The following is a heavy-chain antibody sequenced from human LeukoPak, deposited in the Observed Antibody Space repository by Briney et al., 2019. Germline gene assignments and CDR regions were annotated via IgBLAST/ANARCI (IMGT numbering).Heavy chain of an antibody. D-gene: IGHD6-19*01. V-gene: IGHV1-3*01. Sequence: GASVKVSCKASGYTFTSYAIHWVRQAPGQRLEWMGWISAGNGNTKYSQNFQGRVTFISNTSATTAFMELSSLRSEDTAVYYCARGRQWLVTSFDYWGQETLVTVSS. J-gene: IGHJ4*02. CDR1: GYTFTSYA. CDR2: ISAGNGNT. CDR3: ARGRQWLVTSFDY.